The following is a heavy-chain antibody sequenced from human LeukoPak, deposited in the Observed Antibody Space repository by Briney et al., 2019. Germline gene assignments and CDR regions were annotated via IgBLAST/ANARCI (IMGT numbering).Heavy chain of an antibody. Sequence: PGGSLRLSCAASGFTFSSYSMNWVRQAPGKGLGWVSSISSSSSYIYYADSVKGRFTISRDNAKNSLYLQMNSLRAEDTAVYYCARKVVPAAIWYHFDYWGQGTLVTVSS. D-gene: IGHD2-2*01. CDR1: GFTFSSYS. J-gene: IGHJ4*02. CDR3: ARKVVPAAIWYHFDY. V-gene: IGHV3-21*01. CDR2: ISSSSSYI.